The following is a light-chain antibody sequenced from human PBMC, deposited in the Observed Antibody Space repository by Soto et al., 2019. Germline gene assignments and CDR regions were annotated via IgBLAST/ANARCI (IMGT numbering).Light chain of an antibody. J-gene: IGKJ1*01. V-gene: IGKV3-20*01. Sequence: EIVLTQSPGTLSLSPGERATLSCRASQSVSSTYLAWYQQKPGQAPRLLIYGASSRATGIPDRFSGSGSGTDFTLTISSLQSEDSATYYCQHYNTWPWTFGQGTKVDIK. CDR3: QHYNTWPWT. CDR1: QSVSSTY. CDR2: GAS.